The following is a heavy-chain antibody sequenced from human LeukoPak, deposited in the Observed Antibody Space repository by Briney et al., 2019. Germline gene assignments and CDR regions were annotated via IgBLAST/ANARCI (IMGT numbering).Heavy chain of an antibody. CDR3: ARGVVPAANVAF. Sequence: PGGSLRLSCAASGFTFSSYWMTWVRQAPGKGLEWVANIKQDGSDKYYVDSVKGRFTISRDNAKNSLYLQMNSLRAEDTAVYYCARGVVPAANVAFWGQGTLVTVSS. CDR2: IKQDGSDK. CDR1: GFTFSSYW. J-gene: IGHJ4*02. V-gene: IGHV3-7*04. D-gene: IGHD2-2*01.